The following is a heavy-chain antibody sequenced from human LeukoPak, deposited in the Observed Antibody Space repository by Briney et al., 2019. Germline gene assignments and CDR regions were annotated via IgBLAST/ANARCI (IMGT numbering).Heavy chain of an antibody. Sequence: ASVKVSCKSSNYTFSDFIIHWVRQAPGQGLEWMGRIHPHTGGSDSTQKFRGRVKLTRDTSTDTVYMELNRLTSDDTATYYCARGEGGIPRYFNYGFDVWGRGTTVIVSS. CDR1: NYTFSDFI. CDR3: ARGEGGIPRYFNYGFDV. J-gene: IGHJ6*02. D-gene: IGHD1-26*01. V-gene: IGHV1-2*06. CDR2: IHPHTGGS.